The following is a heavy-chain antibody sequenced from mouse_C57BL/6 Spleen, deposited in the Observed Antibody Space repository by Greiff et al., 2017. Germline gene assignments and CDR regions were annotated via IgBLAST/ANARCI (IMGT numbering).Heavy chain of an antibody. D-gene: IGHD1-1*01. J-gene: IGHJ1*03. CDR3: AIGNYYGSNYWYFDV. CDR1: GYAFSSSW. V-gene: IGHV1-82*01. Sequence: QVQLQQSGPELVKPGALVKISCKASGYAFSSSWMNWVKQRPGKGLEWIGRIYPGDGDTNYNGKFKGKATLTADKSSSTAYMQLSSLTSEDSAVYFCAIGNYYGSNYWYFDVWGTGTTVTVSS. CDR2: IYPGDGDT.